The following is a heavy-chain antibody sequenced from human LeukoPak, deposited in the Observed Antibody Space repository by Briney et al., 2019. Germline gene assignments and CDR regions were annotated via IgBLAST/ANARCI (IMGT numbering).Heavy chain of an antibody. CDR3: ARQPSNSASCDY. CDR1: GASISSYY. V-gene: IGHV4-59*01. D-gene: IGHD2-8*01. Sequence: SVTLSLTCTVSGASISSYYWTWIRQPPGKGLEWMGNIYYSRSTNYNPSLKSRVTISVDTSKNQFFLKLNSVTAADTAVYYCARQPSNSASCDYWGPGILVTVSS. J-gene: IGHJ4*02. CDR2: IYYSRST.